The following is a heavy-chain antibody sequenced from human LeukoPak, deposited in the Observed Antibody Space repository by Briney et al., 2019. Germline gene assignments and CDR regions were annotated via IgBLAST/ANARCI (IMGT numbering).Heavy chain of an antibody. CDR2: ISAYNGNR. V-gene: IGHV1-18*03. D-gene: IGHD1-1*01. Sequence: ASVKVSCKASGYTFTSYGISWVRQAPGQGLEWMGWISAYNGNRLYAQRFQGRITLTTDTSTSTSYMELRSLEYDDMAIYYCARDNDKVVDHWGQGTLVTVSS. CDR3: ARDNDKVVDH. J-gene: IGHJ4*01. CDR1: GYTFTSYG.